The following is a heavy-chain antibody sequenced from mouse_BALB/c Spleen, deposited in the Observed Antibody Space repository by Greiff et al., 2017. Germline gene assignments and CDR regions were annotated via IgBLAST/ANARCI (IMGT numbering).Heavy chain of an antibody. V-gene: IGHV1-7*01. Sequence: QVQLQQSGAELAKPGASVKMSCKASGYTFTSYWMHWVKQRPGQGLEWIGYINPSTGYTEYNQKFKDKATLTADKSSSTAYMQLSSLTSEDSAVYYCARRGYYGSSYGYFDVWGAGTTVTVSS. CDR3: ARRGYYGSSYGYFDV. D-gene: IGHD1-1*01. CDR1: GYTFTSYW. CDR2: INPSTGYT. J-gene: IGHJ1*01.